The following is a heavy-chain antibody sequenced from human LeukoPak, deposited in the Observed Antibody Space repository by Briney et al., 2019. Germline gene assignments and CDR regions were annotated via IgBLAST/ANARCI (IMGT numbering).Heavy chain of an antibody. CDR3: ARPYYYDSRIDP. CDR1: GVSTSSGDYY. CDR2: MYYSGST. V-gene: IGHV4-30-4*01. Sequence: PSETLSLTCTVSGVSTSSGDYYWSWIRQPPGKGLEWIGYMYYSGSTYYNPSLKSRVTISLDTSKNQFSLKLSSVTAADTAVYYCARPYYYDSRIDPWGQGTLVTVSS. J-gene: IGHJ5*02. D-gene: IGHD3-22*01.